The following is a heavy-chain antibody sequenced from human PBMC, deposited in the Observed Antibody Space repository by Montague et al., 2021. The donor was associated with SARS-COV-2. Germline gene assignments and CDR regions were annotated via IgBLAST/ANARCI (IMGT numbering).Heavy chain of an antibody. CDR1: GGPISGSSDY. J-gene: IGHJ4*02. V-gene: IGHV4-39*01. CDR3: ARREYSYGWGD. D-gene: IGHD5-18*01. Sequence: SKTLSLTCTVTGGPISGSSDYWGWIRQSPGKGLDWIASVDYSGNTYYSPSLKSRLTISVDTSKNQFSLKLNSVTAADTALYYCARREYSYGWGDWGQGTLVTVSS. CDR2: VDYSGNT.